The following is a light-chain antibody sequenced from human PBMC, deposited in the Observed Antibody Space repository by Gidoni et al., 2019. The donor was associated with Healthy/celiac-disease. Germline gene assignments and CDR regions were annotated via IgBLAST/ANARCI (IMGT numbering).Light chain of an antibody. Sequence: QSALTQPASVSGSPGQSITISCTGTSSDVGCYNYVSLYQQHPGKAPKLMIYDVSNRPSGVSNRFSGSKAGNTASLTISGLQAEDEADYYCSSYTSSSTLFGTGTKVTVL. CDR2: DVS. CDR3: SSYTSSSTL. CDR1: SSDVGCYNY. V-gene: IGLV2-14*01. J-gene: IGLJ1*01.